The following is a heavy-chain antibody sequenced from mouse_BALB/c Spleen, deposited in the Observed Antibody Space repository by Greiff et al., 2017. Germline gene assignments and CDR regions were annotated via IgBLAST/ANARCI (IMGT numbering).Heavy chain of an antibody. CDR3: ATGTSYWYFDV. CDR1: GYTFTNYW. Sequence: QVQLQQSGAELVRPGTSVKISCKASGYTFTNYWLGWVKQRPGHGLEWIGDIYPGGGYTNYNEKFKGKATLTADTSSSTAYMQLSSLTSEDSAVYFCATGTSYWYFDVWGAGTTVTVSS. J-gene: IGHJ1*01. V-gene: IGHV1-63*02. CDR2: IYPGGGYT. D-gene: IGHD4-1*01.